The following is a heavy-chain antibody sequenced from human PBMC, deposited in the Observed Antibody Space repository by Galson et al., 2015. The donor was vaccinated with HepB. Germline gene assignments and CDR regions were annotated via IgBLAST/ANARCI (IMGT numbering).Heavy chain of an antibody. V-gene: IGHV3-33*01. D-gene: IGHD6-13*01. J-gene: IGHJ4*02. CDR1: GFTFSSYG. Sequence: SLRLSCAASGFTFSSYGMHWVRQAPGKGLEWVAVIWYDGSNKYYADSVKGRFTISRDNSKNTLYLQMNSLRAEDTAVYYCARAHSQLAPTPQQFDYWGQGTLVTVSS. CDR2: IWYDGSNK. CDR3: ARAHSQLAPTPQQFDY.